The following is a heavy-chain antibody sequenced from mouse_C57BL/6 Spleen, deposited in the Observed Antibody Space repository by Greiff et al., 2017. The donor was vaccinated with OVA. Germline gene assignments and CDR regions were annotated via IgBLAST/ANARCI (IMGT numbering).Heavy chain of an antibody. D-gene: IGHD2-3*01. CDR1: GYSITSGYY. J-gene: IGHJ2*01. CDR3: ARGDGYSFDY. CDR2: ISYDGSN. Sequence: VQLKESGPGLVKPSQSLSLTCSVTGYSITSGYYWNWIRQFPGNKLEWMGYISYDGSNNYNPSLKNRISITRDTSKNQFFLKLNSVTTEDTATYYCARGDGYSFDYWGQGTTLTVSS. V-gene: IGHV3-6*01.